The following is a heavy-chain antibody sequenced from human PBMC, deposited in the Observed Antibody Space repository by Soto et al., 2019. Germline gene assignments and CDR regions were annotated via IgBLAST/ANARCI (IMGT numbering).Heavy chain of an antibody. J-gene: IGHJ5*02. V-gene: IGHV3-11*01. D-gene: IGHD3-3*01. CDR2: ISGSSTTI. CDR3: ARALEWAGFTWFDP. CDR1: GFTFSDYY. Sequence: GGSLRLSCAASGFTFSDYYMSWIRQAPGKGLECISYISGSSTTITYADSVKGRFTISRDNAKKSLFLQMNSLRAEDTAVYYCARALEWAGFTWFDPWGQGTLVTVSS.